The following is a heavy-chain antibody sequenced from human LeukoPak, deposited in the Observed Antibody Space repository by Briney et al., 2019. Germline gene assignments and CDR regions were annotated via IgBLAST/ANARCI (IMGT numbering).Heavy chain of an antibody. J-gene: IGHJ4*02. Sequence: GESLQISCKGSGYSFTSYWIGWVRQLPGKGLEWMGIIYPGDSDTRYSPSFQGQVTISADKSISTAYLQWSSLKASDTATYYCARHVWDSSSQDYWGQGTLVTVSS. V-gene: IGHV5-51*01. CDR1: GYSFTSYW. D-gene: IGHD6-13*01. CDR2: IYPGDSDT. CDR3: ARHVWDSSSQDY.